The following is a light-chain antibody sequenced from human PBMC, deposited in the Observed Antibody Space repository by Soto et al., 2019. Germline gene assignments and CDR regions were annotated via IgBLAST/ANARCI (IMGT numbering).Light chain of an antibody. CDR1: QSVSRSY. CDR2: GAS. CDR3: QQYGGSGPIT. V-gene: IGKV3-20*01. J-gene: IGKJ5*01. Sequence: EIVLTQSPGTLSLSPGERATLSCRASQSVSRSYLAWYQLKPGQAPRLLIYGASSRATGIPDRFSGSGSGTDFTLTISRLEPEDFAAYCCQQYGGSGPITFGQGTRLEIK.